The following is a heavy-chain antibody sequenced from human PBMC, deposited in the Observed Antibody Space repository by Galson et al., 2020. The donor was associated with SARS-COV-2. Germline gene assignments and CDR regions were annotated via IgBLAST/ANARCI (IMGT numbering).Heavy chain of an antibody. CDR1: GYTFTSYY. CDR3: AREDFVQQLVQYYYYGMDV. D-gene: IGHD6-13*01. J-gene: IGHJ6*02. V-gene: IGHV1-46*03. CDR2: INPRGGST. Sequence: ASVKVSCKASGYTFTSYYMHWVRQAPGQGLEWMGIINPRGGSTRHAQKFQGRVTMTRDTSTSTVYMELSSLRSEDTAVYYCAREDFVQQLVQYYYYGMDVWGQGTTVTVSS.